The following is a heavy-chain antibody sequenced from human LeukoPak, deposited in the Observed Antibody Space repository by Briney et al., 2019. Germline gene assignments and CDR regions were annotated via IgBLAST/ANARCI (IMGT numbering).Heavy chain of an antibody. CDR1: GFTFSEFG. J-gene: IGHJ6*04. CDR3: ARIHSGFDPPYSYYGMDV. V-gene: IGHV3-30*04. D-gene: IGHD5-12*01. Sequence: PGRSLRLSCAASGFTFSEFGIHWVRQAPGKGLEWLAVISYDGSKKYYGGSVKGRFTNSRDNSKNTLYLQMNSLRAEDTAVYYCARIHSGFDPPYSYYGMDVWGRGTTVTVSS. CDR2: ISYDGSKK.